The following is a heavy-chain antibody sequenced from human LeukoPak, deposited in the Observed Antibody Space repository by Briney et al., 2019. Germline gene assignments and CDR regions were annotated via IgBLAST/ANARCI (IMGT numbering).Heavy chain of an antibody. J-gene: IGHJ4*02. V-gene: IGHV3-48*01. D-gene: IGHD3-3*01. CDR3: AREEAGFWSGYLDY. Sequence: GGSLRLSCAASGFTFSSYSMNWVRQAPGKGLEWVSYISSSSSTIYYADSVKGRFTISRDNAKNSLYLQMNSLRAEDTAVYYCAREEAGFWSGYLDYWGQGTLVTVSS. CDR2: ISSSSSTI. CDR1: GFTFSSYS.